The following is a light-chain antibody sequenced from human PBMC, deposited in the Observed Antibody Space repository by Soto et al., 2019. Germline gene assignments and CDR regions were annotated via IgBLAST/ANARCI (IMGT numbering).Light chain of an antibody. V-gene: IGLV2-14*01. Sequence: QSVLTQPASVSGSPGQSITISCTGTSSDVGAYNYVSWYQQHPGKAPKLMIYEVSNRPSGVSNRFSGSKSGNTASLTISGLQAEDEGDYYCSSYTSGSTWVFGGGTKLTFL. CDR3: SSYTSGSTWV. CDR1: SSDVGAYNY. J-gene: IGLJ3*02. CDR2: EVS.